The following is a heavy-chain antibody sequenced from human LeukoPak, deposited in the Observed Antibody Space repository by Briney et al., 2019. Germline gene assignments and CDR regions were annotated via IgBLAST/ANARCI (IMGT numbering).Heavy chain of an antibody. Sequence: PGRSLRLSCAASGFTFDDYAMHWVRQAPGKGLEWVSGISWNSGSIGYADPVKGRFTISRDNAKNSLYLQMNSLRAEDTALYYCAKEGSGDYTFDYWGQGTLVTVSS. J-gene: IGHJ4*02. CDR2: ISWNSGSI. D-gene: IGHD4-17*01. V-gene: IGHV3-9*01. CDR1: GFTFDDYA. CDR3: AKEGSGDYTFDY.